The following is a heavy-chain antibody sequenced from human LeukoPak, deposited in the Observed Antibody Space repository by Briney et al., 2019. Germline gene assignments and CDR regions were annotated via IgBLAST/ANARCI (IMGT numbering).Heavy chain of an antibody. CDR3: VKWFGEFPDAFDI. CDR1: GYTFTSYD. CDR2: INPNSGNT. Sequence: ASVKVSCKASGYTFTSYDINWVRQATGQGLEWMGWINPNSGNTGYAQKFQGRVTMTRNTSISTAYMELSSLRSEDTAVYYCVKWFGEFPDAFDIWGQGTMVTVSS. D-gene: IGHD3-10*01. J-gene: IGHJ3*02. V-gene: IGHV1-8*01.